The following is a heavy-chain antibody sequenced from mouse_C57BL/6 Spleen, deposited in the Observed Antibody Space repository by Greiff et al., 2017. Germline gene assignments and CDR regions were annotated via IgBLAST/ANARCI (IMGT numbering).Heavy chain of an antibody. Sequence: EVMLVESGGDLVKPGGSLKLSCAASGFTFSSYGMSWVRQTPDKRLEWVATISSGGSYTYYPDSVKGRFTISRDKAKNTLYLQMSSLKSEDTAMYYCARRDDAMDYWGTGTSVTVSS. CDR3: ARRDDAMDY. CDR1: GFTFSSYG. CDR2: ISSGGSYT. J-gene: IGHJ4*01. V-gene: IGHV5-6*02.